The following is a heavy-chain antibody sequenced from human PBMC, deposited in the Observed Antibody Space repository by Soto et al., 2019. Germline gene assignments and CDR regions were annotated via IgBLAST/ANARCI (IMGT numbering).Heavy chain of an antibody. J-gene: IGHJ6*02. V-gene: IGHV1-69*13. CDR1: GGLFSSYA. Sequence: SVKVSCKDSGGLFSSYAISWVRQAPGQGLEWMGGIIPIFGTANYAQKFQGRVTITADESTSTAYMELSSLRSEDTAVYYCAGGIAAADNYYYGMDVWGQGTTVTVSS. CDR2: IIPIFGTA. D-gene: IGHD6-13*01. CDR3: AGGIAAADNYYYGMDV.